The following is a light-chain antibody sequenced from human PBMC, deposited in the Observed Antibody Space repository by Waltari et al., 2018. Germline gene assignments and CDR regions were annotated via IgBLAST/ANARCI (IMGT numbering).Light chain of an antibody. J-gene: IGLJ2*01. CDR2: DVN. Sequence: VGGYNYVSWYQQHPGKAPKFMIYDVNKRPSGVPDRFSGSKSGNTASLTISGLQAEDEADYYCCSYAGSYTFVFGGGTKLTVL. CDR3: CSYAGSYTFV. CDR1: VGGYNY. V-gene: IGLV2-11*01.